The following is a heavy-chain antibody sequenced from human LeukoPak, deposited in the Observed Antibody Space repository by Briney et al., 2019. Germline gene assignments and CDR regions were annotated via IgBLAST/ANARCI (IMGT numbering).Heavy chain of an antibody. J-gene: IGHJ4*02. Sequence: PSETLSLTCTVSGGSISSSSYYWGWIRQPPGKGLEWIGFIYDSGSTNYNPSLKSRVTMSIDTSKNQFSLRLSSVTAADTAVYYCARESTVSLDYWGQGTLVTVSS. CDR1: GGSISSSSYY. D-gene: IGHD4-11*01. CDR3: ARESTVSLDY. CDR2: IYDSGST. V-gene: IGHV4-39*07.